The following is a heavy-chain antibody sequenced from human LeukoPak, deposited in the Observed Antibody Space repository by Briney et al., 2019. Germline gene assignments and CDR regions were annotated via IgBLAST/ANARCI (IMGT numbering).Heavy chain of an antibody. CDR2: IKPDGSEK. CDR1: GFTFSSFW. Sequence: GGSLRLSCAASGFTFSSFWMSWVRQAPGKGPEWVANIKPDGSEKFYVDSVKGRFTISRDNANNSLSLEMNTLRAEDTGVYYCVRGGQRFDPWGQGTPVTVSS. J-gene: IGHJ5*02. CDR3: VRGGQRFDP. V-gene: IGHV3-7*01. D-gene: IGHD1-26*01.